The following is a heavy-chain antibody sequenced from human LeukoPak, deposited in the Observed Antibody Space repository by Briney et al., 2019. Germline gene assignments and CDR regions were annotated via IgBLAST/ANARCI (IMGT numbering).Heavy chain of an antibody. CDR1: GFTFSSYE. J-gene: IGHJ6*02. CDR3: ARSLIPLGMDV. V-gene: IGHV3-48*03. CDR2: MSSSGTTI. D-gene: IGHD2-21*01. Sequence: PGGSLRLSCAASGFTFSSYEAIWVRQAPGKGLEWVSYMSSSGTTIHYVDSVKGQFRNSRDNAKNTVYLEMNSLRSEDTAVYYCARSLIPLGMDVWGQGTTVTVSS.